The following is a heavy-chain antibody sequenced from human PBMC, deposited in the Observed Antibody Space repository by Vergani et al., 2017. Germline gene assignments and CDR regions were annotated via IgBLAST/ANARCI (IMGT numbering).Heavy chain of an antibody. CDR1: GGSISSYY. Sequence: QVQLQESGPGLVKPPETLSLACTVSGGSISSYYWSWIRQPPGKGLEWIGYIYYSGSAKYNPSLESRVTMSVDTSKNQFSLNLTSVTAADTAVYYCARDRRGTVTRGYYYGMDVWGQGTTVTVSS. CDR3: ARDRRGTVTRGYYYGMDV. D-gene: IGHD4-17*01. J-gene: IGHJ6*02. CDR2: IYYSGSA. V-gene: IGHV4-59*01.